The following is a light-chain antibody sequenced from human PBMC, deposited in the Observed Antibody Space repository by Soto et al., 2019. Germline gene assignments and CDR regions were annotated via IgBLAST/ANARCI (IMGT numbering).Light chain of an antibody. CDR3: QHYGSSGT. CDR1: QSVSSSY. CDR2: GAS. V-gene: IGKV3-20*01. J-gene: IGKJ1*01. Sequence: EIVLTQSPGTLSLSPGERATLSCMASQSVSSSYLAWYQQKPGQAPRLLIYGASSRATGIPDRFSGSGSGTDFTLTISSLEPEDFAVYYCQHYGSSGTFGQGTKVDIK.